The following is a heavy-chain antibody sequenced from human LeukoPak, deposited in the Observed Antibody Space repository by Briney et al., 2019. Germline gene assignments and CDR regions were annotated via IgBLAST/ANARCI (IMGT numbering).Heavy chain of an antibody. CDR2: ISYSGST. Sequence: SETLSLTCTVSGGSISGYYWTWIRQPPGKGLEWIGYISYSGSTSSHPSLKSRVTISLDMSKSQFSLKLTSVTAADTAVYYCVRGYSGYPYYLDYWGQGTLVTVPS. V-gene: IGHV4-59*08. CDR3: VRGYSGYPYYLDY. CDR1: GGSISGYY. J-gene: IGHJ4*02. D-gene: IGHD5-12*01.